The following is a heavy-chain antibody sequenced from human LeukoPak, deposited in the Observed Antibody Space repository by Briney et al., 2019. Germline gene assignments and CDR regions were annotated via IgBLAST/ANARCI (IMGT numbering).Heavy chain of an antibody. CDR3: ARGVGAAWKVFDY. CDR2: TYNRSKWYS. J-gene: IGHJ4*02. Sequence: PSQTLSLTCAISGDNVSSNSATWSGIRQSPSRGLEWLGRTYNRSKWYSDYAVSVRSRLTINPDTSKNQFSLQLNSVTPDDTAVYYCARGVGAAWKVFDYWGQGTVVPVSS. D-gene: IGHD3-10*01. CDR1: GDNVSSNSAT. V-gene: IGHV6-1*01.